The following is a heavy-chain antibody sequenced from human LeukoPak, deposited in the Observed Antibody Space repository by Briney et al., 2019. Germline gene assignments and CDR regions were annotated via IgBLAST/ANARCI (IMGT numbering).Heavy chain of an antibody. Sequence: ASVKVSCKVSGYTLTELSMHWVRQAPGKGLEWMGGFDPEDGETIYAQKFQGRVTMTEDTSTDTAYMELSSLRSEDTAVYYCATLIPLGYCSSTSCYPRLYYFDYWGQGTLVTVSS. V-gene: IGHV1-24*01. CDR2: FDPEDGET. CDR1: GYTLTELS. J-gene: IGHJ4*02. D-gene: IGHD2-2*01. CDR3: ATLIPLGYCSSTSCYPRLYYFDY.